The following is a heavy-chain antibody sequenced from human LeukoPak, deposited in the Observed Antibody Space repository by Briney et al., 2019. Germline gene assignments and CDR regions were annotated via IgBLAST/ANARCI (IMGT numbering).Heavy chain of an antibody. Sequence: SETLPHTRTAAGGSLSGSTHYWGWIRQPPGKGLEWIGSAFYSGDTYYKSSLKSRVTISVDTSKNQFSLKLSSVTAADTAVYYCGRLRGAITTVTSNFHYWGQGTLVTVSS. V-gene: IGHV4-39*01. CDR3: GRLRGAITTVTSNFHY. CDR2: AFYSGDT. CDR1: GGSLSGSTHY. J-gene: IGHJ4*02. D-gene: IGHD4-17*01.